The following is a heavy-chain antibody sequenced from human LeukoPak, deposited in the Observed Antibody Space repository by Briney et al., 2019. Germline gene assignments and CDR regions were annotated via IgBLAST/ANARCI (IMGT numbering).Heavy chain of an antibody. CDR2: ISGSGGST. D-gene: IGHD6-13*01. J-gene: IGHJ4*02. Sequence: PGGSLRLSCAASGFTVSNYWMSWVRQAPGKGLEWVSAISGSGGSTYYADSVKGRFTISRDNSKNTLYLQMNSLRAEDTAVYYCAKAVSYSSSWYAGDYWGQGTLVTVSS. V-gene: IGHV3-23*01. CDR3: AKAVSYSSSWYAGDY. CDR1: GFTVSNYW.